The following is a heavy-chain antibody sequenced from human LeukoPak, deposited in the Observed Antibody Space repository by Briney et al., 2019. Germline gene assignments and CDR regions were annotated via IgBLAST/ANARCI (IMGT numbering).Heavy chain of an antibody. V-gene: IGHV3-7*01. Sequence: GGSLRLSCAASGFTFTIYWMSWVRQAPGKGLEWVANINLDGSEKYYVDSVRGRFTISRDNAKNSLYLQMNSLSAEDTAVYYCAREGSGLDAFDIWGQGTMVTVSS. CDR2: INLDGSEK. CDR1: GFTFTIYW. CDR3: AREGSGLDAFDI. D-gene: IGHD2-15*01. J-gene: IGHJ3*02.